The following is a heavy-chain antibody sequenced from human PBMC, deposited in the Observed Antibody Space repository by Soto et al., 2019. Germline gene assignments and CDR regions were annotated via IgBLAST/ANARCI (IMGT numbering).Heavy chain of an antibody. D-gene: IGHD5-12*01. V-gene: IGHV4-59*01. CDR3: TSEHDIGHCGYDKLNA. CDR1: GCAISSYY. CDR2: VYFSGST. J-gene: IGHJ5*01. Sequence: WEPMSLTCTISGCAISSYYWSWVRQTPGKGLEWIGYVYFSGSTNYNPSLKSRVLISIDTSQNQFSLKLNSVTAADTAVYYCTSEHDIGHCGYDKLNAWGHGKLVTLVS.